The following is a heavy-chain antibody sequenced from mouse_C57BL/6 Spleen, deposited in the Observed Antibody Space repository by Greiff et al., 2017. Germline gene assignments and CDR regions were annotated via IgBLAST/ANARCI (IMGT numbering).Heavy chain of an antibody. Sequence: QVHVKQSGAELARPGASVKLSCKASGYTFTSYGISWVKQRTGQGLEWIGEIYPRSGNTYYNEKFKGKATLTADKSSSTAYMELRSLTSEDSAVYFCARGGDLWFAYWGQGTLVTVSA. V-gene: IGHV1-81*01. D-gene: IGHD3-3*01. J-gene: IGHJ3*01. CDR1: GYTFTSYG. CDR2: IYPRSGNT. CDR3: ARGGDLWFAY.